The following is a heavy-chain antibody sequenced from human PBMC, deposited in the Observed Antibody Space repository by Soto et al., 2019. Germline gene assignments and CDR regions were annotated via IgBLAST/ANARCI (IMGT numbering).Heavy chain of an antibody. Sequence: EVQLVESGEGLVQPGGSLRLSCAASGFTFSSYAMHWVRQAPGKGLECVSAISSNGRSTYYADSVKGRFTISRDNSKNTLYRQMGSLRAEDMAVYYCARSSGYYFVVGHDAFDSWGQGTMVTVSS. CDR3: ARSSGYYFVVGHDAFDS. CDR2: ISSNGRST. CDR1: GFTFSSYA. J-gene: IGHJ3*02. V-gene: IGHV3-64*02. D-gene: IGHD3-22*01.